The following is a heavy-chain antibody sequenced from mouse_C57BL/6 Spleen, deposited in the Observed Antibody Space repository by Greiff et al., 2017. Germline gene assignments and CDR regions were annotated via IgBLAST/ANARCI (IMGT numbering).Heavy chain of an antibody. CDR2: IDPSDSYT. V-gene: IGHV1-59*01. CDR3: ARSGYYGSSSAWFAY. D-gene: IGHD1-1*01. Sequence: QVQLKQPGAELVRPGTSVKLSCKASGYTFTSYWMHWVKQRPGQGLEWIGVIDPSDSYTNYNQKFKGKATLTVDTSSSTAYMQLSSLPSEDSAVYYCARSGYYGSSSAWFAYWGQGTLVTVSA. J-gene: IGHJ3*01. CDR1: GYTFTSYW.